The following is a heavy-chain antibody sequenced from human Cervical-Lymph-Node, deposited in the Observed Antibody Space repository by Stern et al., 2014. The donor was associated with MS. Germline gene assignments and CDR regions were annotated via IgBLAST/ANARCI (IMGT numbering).Heavy chain of an antibody. J-gene: IGHJ4*02. CDR1: GYSFTIYY. CDR3: ARHVQGFDY. Sequence: MQLVQSGAEVKPPGESLKISCKLSGYSFTIYYIAWVRQMPGKGLEGMGVIYHYDSDTTSIPSFQGQVTISANKAITTAYLQWSSLRASDTAMYYCARHVQGFDYWGQGTLVTVSS. V-gene: IGHV5-51*01. CDR2: IYHYDSDT.